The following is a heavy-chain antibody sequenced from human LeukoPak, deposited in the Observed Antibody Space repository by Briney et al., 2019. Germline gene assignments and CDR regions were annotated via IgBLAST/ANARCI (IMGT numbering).Heavy chain of an antibody. J-gene: IGHJ5*02. V-gene: IGHV3-30*02. Sequence: GGSLRLSCAASGFTFSSYGMHWVRQAPCKGLEWVAFIRYDGSNKYYADSVKGRFTISRDNPKNTLYLQMNSLRAEDTAVYYCAKDAGGHYDFWSGPFDPWGQGTLVTVSS. D-gene: IGHD3-3*01. CDR3: AKDAGGHYDFWSGPFDP. CDR2: IRYDGSNK. CDR1: GFTFSSYG.